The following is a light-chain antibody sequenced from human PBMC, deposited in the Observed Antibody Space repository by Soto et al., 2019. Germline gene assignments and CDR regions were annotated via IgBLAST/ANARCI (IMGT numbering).Light chain of an antibody. CDR2: EVS. Sequence: HSVLTQPASVSGSPGQSITISCTGTSSDVGGYNYVSWYQQHPGKAPKLMIYEVSNRPSGVSNRFSGSKSGNTASLSISGLQAEDEADYYCRSYTSSSTVVFGGGTKLTVL. CDR3: RSYTSSSTVV. CDR1: SSDVGGYNY. V-gene: IGLV2-14*01. J-gene: IGLJ2*01.